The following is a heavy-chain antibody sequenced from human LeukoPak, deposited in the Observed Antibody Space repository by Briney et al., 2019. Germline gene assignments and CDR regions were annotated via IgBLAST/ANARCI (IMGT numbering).Heavy chain of an antibody. V-gene: IGHV3-23*01. D-gene: IGHD3-22*01. CDR3: AKHPYDSSGYYYFDY. CDR1: GFTFSSYA. J-gene: IGHJ4*02. Sequence: GGSLRLSCAASGFTFSSYAMTWVRQAPGKGLEWVSGISGFGESTYYADSVKGRFTISRDNSKNTVYLQMNSLRAEDTAVYYCAKHPYDSSGYYYFDYWGQGTLVTVSS. CDR2: ISGFGEST.